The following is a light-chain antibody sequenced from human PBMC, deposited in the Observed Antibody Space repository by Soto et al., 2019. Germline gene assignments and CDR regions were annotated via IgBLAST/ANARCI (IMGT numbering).Light chain of an antibody. CDR1: QSIGVW. J-gene: IGKJ1*01. CDR2: DAS. Sequence: DIQMTQSPSTLSSSVGDRVTITCRASQSIGVWLAWYQQKPGRAPKLLIYDASTLQRGVPSRFSGSGSGTDFTLNISSLQPEDFATYYCQQYDISSGTFGQGTKVDIK. V-gene: IGKV1-5*01. CDR3: QQYDISSGT.